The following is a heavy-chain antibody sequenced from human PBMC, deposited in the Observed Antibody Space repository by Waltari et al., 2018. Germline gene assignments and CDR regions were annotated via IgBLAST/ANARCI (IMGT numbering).Heavy chain of an antibody. CDR2: INPSGGST. D-gene: IGHD3-10*01. CDR1: GYTFTSYY. CDR3: AREGEIFGSFNWFDP. V-gene: IGHV1-46*01. J-gene: IGHJ5*02. Sequence: QVQLVQSGAEVKKPGASVKVSCKASGYTFTSYYMHWVRQAPGQGLEWMGIINPSGGSTSYAQKFQGRVTITADKSTSTAYMELSSLRSEDTAVYYCAREGEIFGSFNWFDPWGQGTLVTVSS.